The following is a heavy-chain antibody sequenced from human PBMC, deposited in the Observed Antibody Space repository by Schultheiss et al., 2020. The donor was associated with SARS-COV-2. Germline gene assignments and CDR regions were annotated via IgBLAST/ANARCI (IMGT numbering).Heavy chain of an antibody. CDR3: ARERPRSGVVVVAAISSVDYYGMDV. CDR2: ISSSGSTI. J-gene: IGHJ6*02. Sequence: GSLKISCAASGFTFSDYYMSWIRQAPGKGLEWVSYISSSGSTIYYADSVKGRFTISRDNAKNSLYLQMNSLRAEDTAVYYCARERPRSGVVVVAAISSVDYYGMDVWGQGTTVTVSS. V-gene: IGHV3-11*01. CDR1: GFTFSDYY. D-gene: IGHD2-15*01.